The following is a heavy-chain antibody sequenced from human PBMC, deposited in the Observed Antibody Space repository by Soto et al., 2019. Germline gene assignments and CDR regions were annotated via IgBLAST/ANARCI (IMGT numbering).Heavy chain of an antibody. D-gene: IGHD3-22*01. CDR1: GFTFSDNG. V-gene: IGHV3-33*01. J-gene: IGHJ4*02. Sequence: GGSLRLSCAASGFTFSDNGMHWVRQAPGKGLEWVAVIWFDGSEKYYADSVKGRFTISRDNSRSTLYLQMNSLRAEDTAVFYCARGRFSYYYDNSGYFGAYWGPGTLVTVSS. CDR2: IWFDGSEK. CDR3: ARGRFSYYYDNSGYFGAY.